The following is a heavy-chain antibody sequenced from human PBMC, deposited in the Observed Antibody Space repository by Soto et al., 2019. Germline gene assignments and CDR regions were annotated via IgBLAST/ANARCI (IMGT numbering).Heavy chain of an antibody. V-gene: IGHV4-4*01. D-gene: IGHD2-8*01. Sequence: AETLSLTCAVSGGSISSSNWWSVVRQPPGKGLEWIGEIFHTGSVNYNPSLKSRVTLSLDKSKNQFSLKLTSVTAADAAVYFCAREQICNVVKCSNWFDPWGQGTLVTVSS. CDR1: GGSISSSNW. CDR3: AREQICNVVKCSNWFDP. CDR2: IFHTGSV. J-gene: IGHJ5*02.